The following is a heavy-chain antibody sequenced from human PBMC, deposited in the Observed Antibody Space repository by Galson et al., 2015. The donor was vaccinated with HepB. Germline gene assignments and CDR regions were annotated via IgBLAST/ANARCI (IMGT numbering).Heavy chain of an antibody. CDR1: GYSFTSYW. CDR3: ARLTPSEYDSSGYNN. D-gene: IGHD3-22*01. Sequence: QSGAEVKKPGESLRISCKGSGYSFTSYWISWVRQMPGKGLEWMGRIDPSDSYTNYSPSFQGHVTISADKSISTAYLQWSSLKASDTAMYYCARLTPSEYDSSGYNNWGQGTLVTVSS. J-gene: IGHJ4*02. CDR2: IDPSDSYT. V-gene: IGHV5-10-1*01.